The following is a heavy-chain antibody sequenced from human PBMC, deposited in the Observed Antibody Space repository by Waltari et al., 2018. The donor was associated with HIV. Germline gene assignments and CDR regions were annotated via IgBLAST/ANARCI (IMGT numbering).Heavy chain of an antibody. CDR1: GGTFSSYA. D-gene: IGHD3-10*01. J-gene: IGHJ6*02. Sequence: QVQLVQSGAEVKKPGSSVKVSCKASGGTFSSYAISWVRQAPGQGLEWMGGIIPIFGTANYAQKFQGRVTITADESTSTAYMELSSLRSEDTAVYYCARMVQGVMPLLRRALYGMDVWGQGTTVTVSS. CDR2: IIPIFGTA. V-gene: IGHV1-69*01. CDR3: ARMVQGVMPLLRRALYGMDV.